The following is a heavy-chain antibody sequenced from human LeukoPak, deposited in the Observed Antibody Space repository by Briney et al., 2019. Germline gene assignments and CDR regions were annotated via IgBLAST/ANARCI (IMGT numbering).Heavy chain of an antibody. D-gene: IGHD6-6*01. CDR3: AKDWFEYSSSSGLDY. V-gene: IGHV3-66*01. Sequence: GGSLRLSCAASGFTVSSNYMSWVRQAPGKGLEWVSVIYSGGSTYYADSVKGRFTISRDNSKNTLYLQMNSLRAEDTAVYYCAKDWFEYSSSSGLDYWGQGTLVTVSS. CDR1: GFTVSSNY. J-gene: IGHJ4*02. CDR2: IYSGGST.